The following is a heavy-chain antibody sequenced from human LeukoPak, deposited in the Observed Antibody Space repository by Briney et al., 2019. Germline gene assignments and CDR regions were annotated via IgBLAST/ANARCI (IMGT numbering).Heavy chain of an antibody. V-gene: IGHV4-30-2*05. CDR3: ARGPVTPGYYFDY. J-gene: IGHJ4*02. D-gene: IGHD4-23*01. CDR1: GGSISSGGYY. Sequence: TLSLTCTVSGGSISSGGYYWSWIRQPPGKGLEWIGYIYHSGSTYYNPSLKSRVTISVDTSKNQFSLKLSSVTAADTAVYYCARGPVTPGYYFDYWGQGTLVTVSS. CDR2: IYHSGST.